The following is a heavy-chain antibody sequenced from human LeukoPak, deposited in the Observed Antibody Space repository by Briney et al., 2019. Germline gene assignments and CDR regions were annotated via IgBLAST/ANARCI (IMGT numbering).Heavy chain of an antibody. D-gene: IGHD3-3*01. V-gene: IGHV3-23*01. J-gene: IGHJ4*02. CDR1: GFTFSSYA. CDR2: ISGSGGST. CDR3: AKRAAYYDFWSGYSALDY. Sequence: GGSLRLSCAASGFTFSSYAMSWVRQAPGKGLEWVSAISGSGGSTYYADSVKGRSTISRDNSKNTLYLQMNSLRAEDTAVYYCAKRAAYYDFWSGYSALDYWGQGTLVTVSS.